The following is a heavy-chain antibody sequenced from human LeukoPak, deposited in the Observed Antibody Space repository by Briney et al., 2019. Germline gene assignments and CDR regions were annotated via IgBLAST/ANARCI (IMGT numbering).Heavy chain of an antibody. CDR3: AREGSGGSFHAAG. J-gene: IGHJ4*02. Sequence: ASVKVSCKASGYTFTGYYMHWVRQAPGQGLEWMGRINPNSGGTNYAQKFQGRVTMTRDASINTAYMELSRLTSDDTAVYYCAREGSGGSFHAAGWGQGTLVTVSS. D-gene: IGHD2/OR15-2a*01. CDR2: INPNSGGT. V-gene: IGHV1-2*02. CDR1: GYTFTGYY.